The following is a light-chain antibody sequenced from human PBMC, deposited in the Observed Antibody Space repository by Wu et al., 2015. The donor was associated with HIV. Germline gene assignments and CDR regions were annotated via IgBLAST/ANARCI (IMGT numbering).Light chain of an antibody. CDR1: QRVSDN. V-gene: IGKV3-15*01. CDR3: QQYNALXT. J-gene: IGKJ1*01. CDR2: GAS. Sequence: EIVMTQSPVTLSVSPGERATLSCRASQRVSDNVAWYQQKPGQAPRLLIYGASIRATGVPARFSGTWSGTEFTLTVSSLQSEDSAVYYCQQYNALXTFGQGTKV.